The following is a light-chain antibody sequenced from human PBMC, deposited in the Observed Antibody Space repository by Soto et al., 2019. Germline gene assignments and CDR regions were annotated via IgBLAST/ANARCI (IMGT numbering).Light chain of an antibody. V-gene: IGLV1-40*01. Sequence: QSVLTQTPSVSGAPGQKITMSCTGSSSNIGAGYDVHWYQQVPGAAPRLLIYADNNRPSGVPDRFSASKSGTSASLALTGLQGEDEANSYCQSYDTSLSGAIFGAGTKLTVL. CDR3: QSYDTSLSGAI. CDR1: SSNIGAGYD. J-gene: IGLJ2*01. CDR2: ADN.